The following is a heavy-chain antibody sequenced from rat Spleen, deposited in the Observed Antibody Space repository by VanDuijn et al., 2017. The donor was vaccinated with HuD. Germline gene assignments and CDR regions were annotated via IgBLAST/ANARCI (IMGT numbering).Heavy chain of an antibody. Sequence: EVQLVESGGGLVQPGRSLKLSCAASGFTFSDYYMAWVRQAPTKGLEWVATISYDGSSTYYRDSVKGRFTISRDNAKNTLYLQMDSLRSEDTATYYCTTGEVGNNLFDYWGQGVMVTVSS. J-gene: IGHJ2*01. CDR1: GFTFSDYY. D-gene: IGHD1-10*01. CDR2: ISYDGSST. V-gene: IGHV5-20*01. CDR3: TTGEVGNNLFDY.